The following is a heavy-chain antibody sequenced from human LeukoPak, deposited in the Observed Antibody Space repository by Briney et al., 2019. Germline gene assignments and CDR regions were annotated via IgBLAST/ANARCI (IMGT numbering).Heavy chain of an antibody. V-gene: IGHV3-23*01. CDR2: ISASVSRA. CDR1: GFTFSSYA. Sequence: GGSLRLSCAASGFTFSSYAMNWVRQAPGKGLEWVSVISASVSRAYYADSVKGRVTISRDNSKNTLYLQMNSLRAEDTAVYYCAKDIAMSGIADGLDIWGQGTMVTVSS. D-gene: IGHD3-10*01. CDR3: AKDIAMSGIADGLDI. J-gene: IGHJ3*02.